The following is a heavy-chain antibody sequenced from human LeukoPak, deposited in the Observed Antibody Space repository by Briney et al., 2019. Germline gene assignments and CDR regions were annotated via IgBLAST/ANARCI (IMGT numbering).Heavy chain of an antibody. CDR3: ARVGGSKAFDI. CDR2: INSDGSTT. CDR1: GFTFSSYW. D-gene: IGHD1-26*01. V-gene: IGHV3-74*01. Sequence: PGGSLRLSCAASGFTFSSYWMHWVRQAPGKGLVWVSRINSDGSTTIYADSVKGRFTISRDNAKNTLYLQMNSLRAEDTAVYYCARVGGSKAFDIWGQGTMVIVSS. J-gene: IGHJ3*02.